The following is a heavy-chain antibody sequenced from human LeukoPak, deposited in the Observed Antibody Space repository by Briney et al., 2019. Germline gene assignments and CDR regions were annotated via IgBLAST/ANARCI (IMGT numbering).Heavy chain of an antibody. Sequence: PGGSLRLSCAASGFTLSGYPMHWVRQAPGKGLEYLSGISANGGSTYYANSVKGRFTISRDNSKNTLYLQMGSLRPEDMAVYYCARDGSNWDFDYWGQGTLVTVSS. D-gene: IGHD6-13*01. CDR2: ISANGGST. CDR1: GFTLSGYP. J-gene: IGHJ4*02. V-gene: IGHV3-64*01. CDR3: ARDGSNWDFDY.